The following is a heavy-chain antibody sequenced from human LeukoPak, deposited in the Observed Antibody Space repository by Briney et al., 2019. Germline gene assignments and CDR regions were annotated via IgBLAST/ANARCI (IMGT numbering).Heavy chain of an antibody. CDR1: GYIFTNYD. J-gene: IGHJ4*02. Sequence: EASVKVSCKASGYIFTNYDINWVRQATGQGLEWMGWMNPNSGNTGYAQKFQGRVTMTRNTSISTAYMGLSSLRSEDTAVYYCARGAKGYYDSSGYQDYWGQGTLVTVSS. CDR3: ARGAKGYYDSSGYQDY. D-gene: IGHD3-22*01. V-gene: IGHV1-8*01. CDR2: MNPNSGNT.